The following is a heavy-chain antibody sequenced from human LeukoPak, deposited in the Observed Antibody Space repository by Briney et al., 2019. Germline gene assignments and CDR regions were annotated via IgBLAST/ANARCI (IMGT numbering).Heavy chain of an antibody. CDR1: GFTVSSNY. J-gene: IGHJ4*02. CDR3: ARAFRNGWLVLDY. Sequence: QAGGSLRLSCAASGFTVSSNYMSWVRQAPGKGLEWVSVIYSGGSTYYADSVKGRFTISRDNSKNTLYLQMNSLRAEDTAVYYCARAFRNGWLVLDYWGQGTLVIVSS. D-gene: IGHD6-19*01. CDR2: IYSGGST. V-gene: IGHV3-66*01.